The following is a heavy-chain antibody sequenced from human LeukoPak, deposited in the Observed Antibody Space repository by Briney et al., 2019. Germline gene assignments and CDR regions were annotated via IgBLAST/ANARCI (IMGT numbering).Heavy chain of an antibody. J-gene: IGHJ4*02. CDR3: ARDSPVVVGATTSFDY. Sequence: SETLSLTCTVSGGSISSYYWSWIRQPAGKGLEWIGRIYTSGSTNYNPSLKSRVTMSVDTSKNQFSLKLSSVTAADTAVYYCARDSPVVVGATTSFDYWGQGTLVTVSS. V-gene: IGHV4-4*07. CDR2: IYTSGST. CDR1: GGSISSYY. D-gene: IGHD1-26*01.